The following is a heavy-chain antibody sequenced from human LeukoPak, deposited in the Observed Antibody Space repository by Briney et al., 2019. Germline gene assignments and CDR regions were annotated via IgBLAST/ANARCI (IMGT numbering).Heavy chain of an antibody. CDR1: GFTFDDYA. CDR2: ISWNSGSI. D-gene: IGHD2-2*01. CDR3: AKGYCSSTSCHLDY. Sequence: GRSLRLSCAASGFTFDDYAMHWARQAPGKGLEWVSGISWNSGSIGYADSVKGRFTISRDNAKNSLYLQMNSLRAEDMALYYCAKGYCSSTSCHLDYWGQGTLVTVSS. J-gene: IGHJ4*02. V-gene: IGHV3-9*03.